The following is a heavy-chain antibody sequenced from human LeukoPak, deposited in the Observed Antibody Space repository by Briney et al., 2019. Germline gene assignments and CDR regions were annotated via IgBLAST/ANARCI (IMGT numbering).Heavy chain of an antibody. V-gene: IGHV3-7*01. CDR2: IKQDGSEK. J-gene: IGHJ4*02. D-gene: IGHD5-24*01. Sequence: PGGSLRLSCAASGFTFSSYWMSWVRQAPGKGLEWVANIKQDGSEKYYVDSVKGRFTISRDNAKNSLCLQMNSLRAEDTAVYYCASGEMATIRWYFDYWGQGTLVTVSS. CDR3: ASGEMATIRWYFDY. CDR1: GFTFSSYW.